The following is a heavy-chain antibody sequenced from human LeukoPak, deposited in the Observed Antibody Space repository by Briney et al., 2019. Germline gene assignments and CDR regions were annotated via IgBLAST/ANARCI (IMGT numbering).Heavy chain of an antibody. CDR2: INPDSGGT. V-gene: IGHV1-2*02. D-gene: IGHD5-12*01. Sequence: GASVKVSCKASGYTFNDYYIHWVRQAPGQGLEWMGWINPDSGGTKYAQKFQGRVTMTRDTSIRTVYMELSRLTYDDTAVFYCTREARAGNWFDHWGQGTLVTVSS. CDR1: GYTFNDYY. J-gene: IGHJ5*02. CDR3: TREARAGNWFDH.